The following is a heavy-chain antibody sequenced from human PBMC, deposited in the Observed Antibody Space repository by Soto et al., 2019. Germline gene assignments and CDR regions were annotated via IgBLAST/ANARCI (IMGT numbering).Heavy chain of an antibody. CDR1: GFTFINYG. D-gene: IGHD6-19*01. CDR3: AKDARRSSGWHYFDD. CDR2: VSNSGRPT. J-gene: IGHJ4*02. V-gene: IGHV3-23*01. Sequence: PGGSLRLSCAASGFTFINYGMHWVRQAPCKGLEWVSCVSNSGRPTYYADSVKGRFTVSRDNSKNTLYLLMNSLRDEDTATYYCAKDARRSSGWHYFDDWGQGSLVTVSS.